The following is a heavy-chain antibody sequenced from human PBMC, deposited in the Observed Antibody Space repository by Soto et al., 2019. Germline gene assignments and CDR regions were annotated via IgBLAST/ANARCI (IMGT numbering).Heavy chain of an antibody. V-gene: IGHV4-59*01. CDR1: GGSISSSY. D-gene: IGHD3-10*01. J-gene: IGHJ5*02. Sequence: QVQLQESGPGLVKPSETLSLTCTVSGGSISSSYWSWIRQPPGKVLEWIGYIYYSGSTNYNPSLKSRVTISVDTSKNQFSLKLSSVTAADTAVYYCARDHLAGKFNWCDPWGQGTLVTVSS. CDR3: ARDHLAGKFNWCDP. CDR2: IYYSGST.